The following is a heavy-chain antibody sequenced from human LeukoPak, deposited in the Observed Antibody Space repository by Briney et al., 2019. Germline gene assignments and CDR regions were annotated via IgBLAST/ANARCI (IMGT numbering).Heavy chain of an antibody. J-gene: IGHJ4*02. CDR3: ARDQWPSRHRKNWFDY. V-gene: IGHV1-8*01. CDR2: MNPNSGNT. Sequence: ASVKVSCKASGYTFTSYDINWVRQATGQGLEWMGWMNPNSGNTGYAQKFQGRVTMTRNTSISTAYMELSSLRAEDTAVYYCARDQWPSRHRKNWFDYWGQGTLVTVSS. D-gene: IGHD6-19*01. CDR1: GYTFTSYD.